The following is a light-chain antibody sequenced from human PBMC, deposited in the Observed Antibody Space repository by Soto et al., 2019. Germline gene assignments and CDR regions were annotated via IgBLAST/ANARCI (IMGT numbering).Light chain of an antibody. Sequence: DNPLTQSPASLSASVGYRFTITCRARHSINDWLSWYQHKPLKAPKLLIYDASSLESGVPSSFSGGGSGTEFSLIINGLQPEDFATYYCQQYHGFWFGQGTTGDIK. CDR2: DAS. J-gene: IGKJ1*01. CDR1: HSINDW. V-gene: IGKV1-5*01. CDR3: QQYHGFW.